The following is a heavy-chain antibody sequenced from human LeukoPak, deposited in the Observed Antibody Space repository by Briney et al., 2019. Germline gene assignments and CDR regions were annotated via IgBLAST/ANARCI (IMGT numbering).Heavy chain of an antibody. D-gene: IGHD6-13*01. CDR1: GGSISSYY. Sequence: SETLSLTCTVSGGSISSYYWSWIRQPPGKGLDWIGYIYYSGSTNYNPSLKSRVTISVDTSKNQFSLKLSSVTAADTAVYYCASLYSSSWYGGDFDYWGQGTLVTVSS. J-gene: IGHJ4*02. CDR3: ASLYSSSWYGGDFDY. V-gene: IGHV4-59*01. CDR2: IYYSGST.